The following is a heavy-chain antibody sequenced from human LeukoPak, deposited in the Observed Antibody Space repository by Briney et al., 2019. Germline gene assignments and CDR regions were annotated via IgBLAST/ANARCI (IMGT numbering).Heavy chain of an antibody. CDR1: GFSFSTHS. V-gene: IGHV3-21*05. J-gene: IGHJ3*02. D-gene: IGHD2-8*01. CDR3: AGDGVGVLPGDAFDI. CDR2: INLDGTDI. Sequence: PGGSLTLSCAASGFSFSTHSMNWVRQAPGKGPEWISFINLDGTDIHYGESVKGRFTLSRDNAKNSVYLQMHTLRAEDTAVYYCAGDGVGVLPGDAFDIWSQGTLVTVSS.